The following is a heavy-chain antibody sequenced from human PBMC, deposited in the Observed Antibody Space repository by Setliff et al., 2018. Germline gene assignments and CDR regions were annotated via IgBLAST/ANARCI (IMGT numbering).Heavy chain of an antibody. D-gene: IGHD6-19*01. Sequence: ETLSLTCTVSGGSISSYYWSWIRQPAGKGLEWTGHIYIGGSANYNPSLKSRVTTSIDTSKNQFSLKLNSVTAADMAVYYCAREQWLDPPGYYYMDVWAKGTTVTVSS. CDR1: GGSISSYY. J-gene: IGHJ6*03. CDR2: IYIGGSA. V-gene: IGHV4-4*07. CDR3: AREQWLDPPGYYYMDV.